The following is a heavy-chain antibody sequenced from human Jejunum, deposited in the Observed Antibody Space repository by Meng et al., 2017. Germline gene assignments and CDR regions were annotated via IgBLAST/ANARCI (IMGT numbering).Heavy chain of an antibody. V-gene: IGHV4-31*03. Sequence: QVRLAGACSCLFSPFRPWSLPCTVSGGSFGGGGYYWSSIPQHPGRGLEWIGYVYYSGGTYYNPSLKGRVAISVDTSKSQFSLKLSSVPAADTAVYYCASSIAAAVGYYFDYWGQGTLVTVSS. J-gene: IGHJ4*02. D-gene: IGHD6-13*01. CDR1: GGSFGGGGYY. CDR3: ASSIAAAVGYYFDY. CDR2: VYYSGGT.